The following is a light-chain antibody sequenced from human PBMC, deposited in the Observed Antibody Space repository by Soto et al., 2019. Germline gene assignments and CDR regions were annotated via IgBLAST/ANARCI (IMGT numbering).Light chain of an antibody. CDR1: QTVRTNY. Sequence: EIVLTQSPGTLSLSPGERATLSCRASQTVRTNYLAWFQQKPGQAPRLLIYGASSRATGIPDRFSGSGSGTDFTITINRLEPEDFAVYFCQQYSDSPLTFGGGTKVEIK. CDR2: GAS. J-gene: IGKJ4*01. V-gene: IGKV3-20*01. CDR3: QQYSDSPLT.